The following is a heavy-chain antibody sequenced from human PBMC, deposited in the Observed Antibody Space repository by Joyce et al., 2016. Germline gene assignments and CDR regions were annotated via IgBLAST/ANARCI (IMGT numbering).Heavy chain of an antibody. J-gene: IGHJ4*02. CDR3: ARSTGGGRGFWDF. CDR2: ISTYNGNT. V-gene: IGHV1-18*01. CDR1: GYTFTTSG. Sequence: QVQLVQSGAEVKKPGASVTVSCKASGYTFTTSGINWGRQAPGQGLEWMGWISTYNGNTNYTEKLQGRVTMTTDTSTSTAYMELRSLRSDDTAIYYCARSTGGGRGFWDFWGRGTLVSVSS. D-gene: IGHD2-8*02.